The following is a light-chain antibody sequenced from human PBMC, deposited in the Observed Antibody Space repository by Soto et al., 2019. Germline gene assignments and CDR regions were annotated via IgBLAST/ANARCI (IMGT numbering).Light chain of an antibody. CDR1: SSDVGSHIL. V-gene: IGLV2-23*03. Sequence: QSVLTQPASVSGSPGQSITISCTGTSSDVGSHILVSWYQQHPGKAPKLMIYEGSKRPSGVSNRFSGSKSGNTASLTISGLQAEDEADYYCCSYAGSSTFVVFGGGTKVTVL. CDR2: EGS. CDR3: CSYAGSSTFVV. J-gene: IGLJ2*01.